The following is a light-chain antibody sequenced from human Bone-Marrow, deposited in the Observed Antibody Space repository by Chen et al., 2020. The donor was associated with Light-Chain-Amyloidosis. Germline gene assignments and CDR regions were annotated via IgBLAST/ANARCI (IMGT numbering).Light chain of an antibody. Sequence: SSELTQPPSVSVSPGRTARITCSGDDLPTKYAYWYQQKPGQATVLVIHRDTERPSGISERFSGSSSGTTATLTIRGVQAEDEADYHCQSADSSVTYEVIFGGGTKLTVL. J-gene: IGLJ2*01. CDR2: RDT. CDR1: DLPTKY. V-gene: IGLV3-25*03. CDR3: QSADSSVTYEVI.